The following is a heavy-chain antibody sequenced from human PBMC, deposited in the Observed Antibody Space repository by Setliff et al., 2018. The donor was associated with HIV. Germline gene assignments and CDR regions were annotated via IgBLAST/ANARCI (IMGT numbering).Heavy chain of an antibody. Sequence: ASVKVSCKASGDTFSSYAISWVRQAPGQGLEWMGGIIPILGIANYAQKFQGRVTITTDKSTSTAYMELSSLRSEDTAVYYCARDGRVLQVLRYFDWLYYFDYWGQGTLVTVSS. J-gene: IGHJ4*02. V-gene: IGHV1-69*10. D-gene: IGHD3-9*01. CDR1: GDTFSSYA. CDR3: ARDGRVLQVLRYFDWLYYFDY. CDR2: IIPILGIA.